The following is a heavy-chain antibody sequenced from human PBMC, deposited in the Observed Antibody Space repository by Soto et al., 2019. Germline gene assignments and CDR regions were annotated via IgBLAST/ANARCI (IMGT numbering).Heavy chain of an antibody. CDR2: ISYDGSNK. V-gene: IGHV3-30*18. Sequence: GGSLRLSCAASGFTFSSYGMHWVRQAPGKGLEWVAVISYDGSNKYYADSVKGRFTISRDNSKNTLYLQMNSLRAEDTAVYYCAKRGGDYYDSSGPSDYWGQGTLVTVSS. J-gene: IGHJ4*02. D-gene: IGHD3-22*01. CDR3: AKRGGDYYDSSGPSDY. CDR1: GFTFSSYG.